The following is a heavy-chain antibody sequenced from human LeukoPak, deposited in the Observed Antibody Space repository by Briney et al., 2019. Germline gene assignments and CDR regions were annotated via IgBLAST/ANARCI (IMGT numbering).Heavy chain of an antibody. D-gene: IGHD4-17*01. CDR1: GGSFSGYY. V-gene: IGHV4-34*01. Sequence: SETLSLTCAVYGGSFSGYYWSWIRQPPGKGLEWIGEINHSGSTNYNPSLKSRVTISVDTSKNQLSLKLSSVTASDTAVYYCARGRIYGDKRVSLNYFDYWGQGTLVTVSS. CDR3: ARGRIYGDKRVSLNYFDY. J-gene: IGHJ4*02. CDR2: INHSGST.